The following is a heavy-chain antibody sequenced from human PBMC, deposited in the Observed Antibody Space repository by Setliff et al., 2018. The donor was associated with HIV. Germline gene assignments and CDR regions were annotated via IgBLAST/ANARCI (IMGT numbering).Heavy chain of an antibody. Sequence: GGSLRLSCAASGFTFSAHGTHWVRQAPGKGLEWVAFINYDESSEYYVDSVKGRVTISRDNSKNTVDLQMNSLRAEDTAVYYCAKDGDYSNWDYDAFDIWGQGTMVTVSS. CDR2: INYDESSE. CDR1: GFTFSAHG. V-gene: IGHV3-30*02. D-gene: IGHD1-7*01. CDR3: AKDGDYSNWDYDAFDI. J-gene: IGHJ3*02.